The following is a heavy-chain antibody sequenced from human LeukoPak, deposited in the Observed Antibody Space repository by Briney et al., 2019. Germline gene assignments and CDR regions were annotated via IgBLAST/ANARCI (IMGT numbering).Heavy chain of an antibody. J-gene: IGHJ4*02. D-gene: IGHD3-10*01. Sequence: PWGSLTLSCAASGFTFSSYAMHWVRQAPGKGLEWVAVISYDGSNKFYADSVKGRFTLSRDNSKNTLYLQMNSLRIEDTAVYYCGRGSVGFGELNYWGQVTLVTVFS. CDR3: GRGSVGFGELNY. CDR1: GFTFSSYA. V-gene: IGHV3-30-3*01. CDR2: ISYDGSNK.